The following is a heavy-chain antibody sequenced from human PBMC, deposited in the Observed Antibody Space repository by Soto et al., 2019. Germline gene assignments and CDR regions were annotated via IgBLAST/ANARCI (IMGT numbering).Heavy chain of an antibody. J-gene: IGHJ4*02. V-gene: IGHV3-11*01. CDR3: TTVYYDFWSDYYGYFFAY. D-gene: IGHD3-3*01. Sequence: GGSLRLSCAASGFTFSDYYMSWIRQAPGKGLEWISYISSSGSIIYYADSVKGRFTVSRDNAKNSLYLQMNSLRAEDTAVYYCTTVYYDFWSDYYGYFFAYWGQGTQVTVSS. CDR1: GFTFSDYY. CDR2: ISSSGSII.